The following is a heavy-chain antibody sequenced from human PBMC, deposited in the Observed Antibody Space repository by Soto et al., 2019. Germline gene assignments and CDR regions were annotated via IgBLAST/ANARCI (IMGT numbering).Heavy chain of an antibody. D-gene: IGHD6-13*01. Sequence: GGSLRLSCAASGFTFSSYAMSWVRQAPGKGLEWVSAISGSGGSTYYADSVKGRFTISRDNSKNTLYLQMNSLRAEDTAVYYCAKVPTAGYSSSWYGGYFDYWGQGTLVTVYS. J-gene: IGHJ4*02. CDR3: AKVPTAGYSSSWYGGYFDY. V-gene: IGHV3-23*01. CDR1: GFTFSSYA. CDR2: ISGSGGST.